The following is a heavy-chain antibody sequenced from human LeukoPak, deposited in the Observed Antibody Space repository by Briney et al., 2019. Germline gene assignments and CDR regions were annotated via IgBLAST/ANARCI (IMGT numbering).Heavy chain of an antibody. V-gene: IGHV3-23*01. CDR1: GFTFSSYA. J-gene: IGHJ4*02. D-gene: IGHD3-22*01. CDR2: ISGSGGST. CDR3: ATSSGYYFGPTYVDY. Sequence: GGSLRLSCAASGFTFSSYAMSWVRQAPGKGLEWVSAISGSGGSTYYADSVKGRFTISRDNSMNTLYLQMNSLGAGDTAVYYCATSSGYYFGPTYVDYWGQGTLVTVSS.